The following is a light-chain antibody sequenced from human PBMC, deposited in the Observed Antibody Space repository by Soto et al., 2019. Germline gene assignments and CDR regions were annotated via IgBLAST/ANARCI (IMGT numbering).Light chain of an antibody. V-gene: IGKV1-5*03. J-gene: IGKJ4*01. CDR1: RDIGTW. Sequence: TQMTPFPSTLSASVGDSVSITCRASRDIGTWLAWFQQKPGRAPDLLMYRASTLARGVPSRFSGSGSGTEFTLTISSLQPDEFATYDCHRHETYPLAVGGGTKVEIK. CDR2: RAS. CDR3: HRHETYPLA.